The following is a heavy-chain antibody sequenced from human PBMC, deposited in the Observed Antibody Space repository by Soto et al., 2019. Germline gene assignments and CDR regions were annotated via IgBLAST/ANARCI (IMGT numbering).Heavy chain of an antibody. D-gene: IGHD3-9*01. V-gene: IGHV4-59*01. CDR3: ARPQNDILTDSYTNYFDS. CDR1: GGSISSYY. CDR2: IYYNGNT. Sequence: SETLSLTCTVSGGSISSYYWSWIRQPPGKGLEWIGYIYYNGNTHYAQKLRGRVAMTTDTSTSTAYMELRSLSSDDTAVYYCARPQNDILTDSYTNYFDSWGQGTPVTVSS. J-gene: IGHJ4*02.